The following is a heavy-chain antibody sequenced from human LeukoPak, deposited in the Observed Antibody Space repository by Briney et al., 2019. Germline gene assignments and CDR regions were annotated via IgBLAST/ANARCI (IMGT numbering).Heavy chain of an antibody. D-gene: IGHD6-13*01. CDR2: IIPILGIA. CDR3: ARDPDSPLLYSSSWQNDY. J-gene: IGHJ4*02. CDR1: GGTFSSYA. Sequence: GASVKVSCKASGGTFSSYASSWVRQAPGQGLEWMGRIIPILGIANYAQKFQGRVTITADKSTSTAYMELSSLRSEDTAVCYCARDPDSPLLYSSSWQNDYWGQGTLVTVSS. V-gene: IGHV1-69*04.